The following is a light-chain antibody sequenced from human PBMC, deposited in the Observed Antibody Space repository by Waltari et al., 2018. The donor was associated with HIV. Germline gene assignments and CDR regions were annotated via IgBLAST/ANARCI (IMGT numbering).Light chain of an antibody. CDR1: SSHIGDFS. Sequence: QSVLTQPLSASGTPGQRVTISCSGSSSHIGDFSVSWYQHLPGAAPKLLIYANNHRPSGFPDRFSGSRSVTSASLAISGLRSEDEAVYSCAVWDDSLRGGVFGGGTKLTVL. CDR3: AVWDDSLRGGV. CDR2: ANN. V-gene: IGLV1-47*01. J-gene: IGLJ3*02.